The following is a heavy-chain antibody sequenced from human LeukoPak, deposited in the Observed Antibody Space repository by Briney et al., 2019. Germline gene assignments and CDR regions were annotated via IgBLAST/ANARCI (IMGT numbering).Heavy chain of an antibody. D-gene: IGHD3-3*01. V-gene: IGHV4-30-4*08. CDR2: IYYSGST. J-gene: IGHJ6*03. Sequence: SETLSLTCTVSGGSISSGDYYWSWLRQPPGKGLEWIGYIYYSGSTYSDPSLKSRVTISVDTSKNQFSLKLSSVTAADTAVYYSASMPYDFWSGYGYYYMDVWGKGTTVTVSS. CDR3: ASMPYDFWSGYGYYYMDV. CDR1: GGSISSGDYY.